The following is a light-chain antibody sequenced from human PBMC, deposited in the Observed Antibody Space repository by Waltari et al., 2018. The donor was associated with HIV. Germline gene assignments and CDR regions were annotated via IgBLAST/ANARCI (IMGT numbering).Light chain of an antibody. CDR1: NSDIGYYNY. Sequence: QFALTQPASVSGSPGQSITVSCTGTNSDIGYYNYVSWYQQHPGKAPKLIIYEVSNRPSGVSNRFSGSKSGNTASLTISGLQAEDEADYFCSSLTNSATLSVLFGRGTKLTVL. J-gene: IGLJ3*02. V-gene: IGLV2-14*01. CDR3: SSLTNSATLSVL. CDR2: EVS.